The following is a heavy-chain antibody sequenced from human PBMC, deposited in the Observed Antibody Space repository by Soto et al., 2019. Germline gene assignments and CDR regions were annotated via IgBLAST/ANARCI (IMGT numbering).Heavy chain of an antibody. Sequence: SETLSLTWTVSGGSISSGVYYWSWIRQHPGKGLEWIGYIYYSGSTYYNPSLKSRVTISVDTSKNQFSLKLSSVTAAATAVYYCARANTIFGVVIPGAFDIWGQGTMVTVSS. J-gene: IGHJ3*02. CDR2: IYYSGST. CDR1: GGSISSGVYY. D-gene: IGHD3-3*01. CDR3: ARANTIFGVVIPGAFDI. V-gene: IGHV4-31*02.